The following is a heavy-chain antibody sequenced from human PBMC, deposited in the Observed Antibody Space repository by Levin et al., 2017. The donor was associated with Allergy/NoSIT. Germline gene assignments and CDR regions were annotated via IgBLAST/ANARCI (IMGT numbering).Heavy chain of an antibody. V-gene: IGHV3-15*01. CDR3: TTSGLLEWLLSHGGDYFDY. D-gene: IGHD3-3*01. J-gene: IGHJ4*02. Sequence: GGSLRLSCAASGFTFSNAWMSWVRQAPGKGLEWVGRIKSKTDGGTTDYAAPVKGRFTISRDDSKNTLYLQMNSLKTEDTAVYYCTTSGLLEWLLSHGGDYFDYWGQGTLVTVSS. CDR2: IKSKTDGGTT. CDR1: GFTFSNAW.